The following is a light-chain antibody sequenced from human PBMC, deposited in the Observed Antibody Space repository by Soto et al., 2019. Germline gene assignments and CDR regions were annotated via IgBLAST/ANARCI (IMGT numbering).Light chain of an antibody. CDR2: KND. Sequence: NFMLTQPHSVSESPGKTVTISCTRSSGSIVSNHVQWYQQRPGSAPTTVIYKNDQRPSGVPDRFSGSIDSSSNSASLTISGLKTEDEADYYCQSYDDNSVVFGGGTKLTVL. V-gene: IGLV6-57*04. CDR1: SGSIVSNH. CDR3: QSYDDNSVV. J-gene: IGLJ2*01.